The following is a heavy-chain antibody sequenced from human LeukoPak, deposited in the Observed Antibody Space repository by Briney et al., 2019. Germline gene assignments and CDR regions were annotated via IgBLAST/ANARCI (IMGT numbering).Heavy chain of an antibody. V-gene: IGHV3-23*01. J-gene: IGHJ6*02. CDR2: ISGSGGST. CDR3: AKDPDTAMAYYYYYGMDV. CDR1: GFTFSSYW. D-gene: IGHD5-18*01. Sequence: TGGSLRLSCAASGFTFSSYWMHWVRQAPGKGLEWVSAISGSGGSTYYADSVKGRFTISRDNSKNTLYLQMNSLRAEDTAVYYCAKDPDTAMAYYYYYGMDVWGQGTTVTVSS.